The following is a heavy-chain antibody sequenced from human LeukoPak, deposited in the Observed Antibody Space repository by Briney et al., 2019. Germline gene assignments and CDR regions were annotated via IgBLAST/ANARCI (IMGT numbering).Heavy chain of an antibody. V-gene: IGHV4-34*01. CDR2: INHSGST. J-gene: IGHJ5*02. CDR1: GGSFSGYY. D-gene: IGHD3-22*01. Sequence: MSSETLSLTCAVYGGSFSGYYWSWIRQPPGKGLEWIGEINHSGSTNYNPSLKSRVTISVDTSKNQFSLKLSSVTAADTAVYYCAREKYYYDSGGYPRSLDPWGQGTLVTVSS. CDR3: AREKYYYDSGGYPRSLDP.